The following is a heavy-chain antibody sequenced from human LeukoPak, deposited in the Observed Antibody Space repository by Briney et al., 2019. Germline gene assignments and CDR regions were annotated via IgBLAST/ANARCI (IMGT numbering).Heavy chain of an antibody. D-gene: IGHD3-3*01. CDR2: IHHSGST. CDR1: GGSISSHY. CDR3: ARAYYDFWSGFYYYYMDV. V-gene: IGHV4-59*11. Sequence: SETLSLTCTVPGGSISSHYWSWIRQPPGKGPEWIGYIHHSGSTNYNPSLKSRVTISVDTSKNQFSLKLSSVTAADSAVYYCARAYYDFWSGFYYYYMDVWGKGTTVTVSS. J-gene: IGHJ6*03.